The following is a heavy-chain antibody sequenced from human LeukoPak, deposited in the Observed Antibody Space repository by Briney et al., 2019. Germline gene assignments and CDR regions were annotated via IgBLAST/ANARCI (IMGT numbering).Heavy chain of an antibody. CDR1: GFTFTSYA. V-gene: IGHV3-48*04. J-gene: IGHJ3*02. CDR3: ARTNGWLSAFDI. CDR2: ISSSSSTL. Sequence: GSLRLSCAASGFTFTSYAMNWVRQAPGKGLEWVSYISSSSSTLYYADSVKGRFTISRDNAKNSLYLQMNSLRAEDTAVYYCARTNGWLSAFDIWGQGTMVTVSS. D-gene: IGHD3-9*01.